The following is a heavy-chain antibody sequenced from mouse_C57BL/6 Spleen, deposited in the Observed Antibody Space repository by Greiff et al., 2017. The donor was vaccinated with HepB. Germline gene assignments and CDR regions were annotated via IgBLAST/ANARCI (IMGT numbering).Heavy chain of an antibody. Sequence: EVQRVESGGGLVKPGGSLKLSCAASGFTFSSYTMSWVRQTPEKRLEWVATISGGGGNTYYPDSVKGRFTISRDNAKNTLYLQMSSLRSEDTALYYCARHSRSYGNWYFDVWGTGTTVTVSS. D-gene: IGHD2-1*01. J-gene: IGHJ1*03. CDR2: ISGGGGNT. CDR3: ARHSRSYGNWYFDV. V-gene: IGHV5-9*01. CDR1: GFTFSSYT.